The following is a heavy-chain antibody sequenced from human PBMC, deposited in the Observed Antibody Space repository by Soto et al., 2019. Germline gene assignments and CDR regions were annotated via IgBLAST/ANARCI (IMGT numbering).Heavy chain of an antibody. J-gene: IGHJ6*02. CDR1: GYSFTSYW. CDR3: ATKQGRSSGRPNYYYGMDV. Sequence: GESLKISCKGSGYSFTSYWIGWVRQMPGKGLEWMGIIYPGDSDTRYSPSFQGQVTISADKSISTAYLQWSSLKASDTAMYYCATKQGRSSGRPNYYYGMDVWGQGTTVTVSS. V-gene: IGHV5-51*01. D-gene: IGHD2-8*02. CDR2: IYPGDSDT.